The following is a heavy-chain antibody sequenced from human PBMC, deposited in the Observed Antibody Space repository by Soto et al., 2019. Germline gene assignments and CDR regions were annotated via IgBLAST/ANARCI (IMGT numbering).Heavy chain of an antibody. CDR3: AEGPPTTVTTFGLRFVS. CDR2: ISWDGGSR. V-gene: IGHV3-9*03. J-gene: IGHJ5*01. D-gene: IGHD4-17*01. Sequence: EVNLVESGGGMVQPGRSLRLACEASGFVFDEYAMHWVRQFPGNCLEWVSGISWDGGSRDYVDSVKGRFTIPRDNAKNCLYLEMNSLRPEDMSLYDCAEGPPTTVTTFGLRFVSCGQGSLVTVSS. CDR1: GFVFDEYA.